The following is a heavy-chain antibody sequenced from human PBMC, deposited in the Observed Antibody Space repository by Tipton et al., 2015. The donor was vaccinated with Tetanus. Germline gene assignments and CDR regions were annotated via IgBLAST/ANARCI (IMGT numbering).Heavy chain of an antibody. CDR2: IHYSGSP. D-gene: IGHD2/OR15-2a*01. CDR1: GGSITSDNHY. Sequence: TLSLTCAVSGGSITSDNHYWGWIRQHPGKGLEWIGNIHYSGSPFYNPSLKSRVTISVDTSKNQLSLKLNSVTAADSAVYFCARVSRRNFYFDYWGPGAQVTVSS. V-gene: IGHV4-31*11. J-gene: IGHJ4*02. CDR3: ARVSRRNFYFDY.